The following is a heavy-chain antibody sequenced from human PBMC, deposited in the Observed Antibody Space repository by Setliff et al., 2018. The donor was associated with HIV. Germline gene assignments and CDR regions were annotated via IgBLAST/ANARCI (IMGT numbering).Heavy chain of an antibody. J-gene: IGHJ4*02. CDR1: GYTFTGYY. CDR2: INPNSGDT. D-gene: IGHD2-15*01. V-gene: IGHV1-2*06. CDR3: ARRDPAALSPFDC. Sequence: ASVKVSCKASGYTFTGYYMHWVRQAPGQGLEWMGRINPNSGDTNYAQKFQGRVTVTIDTSISTAYMELSRLRSDDTAVYYCARRDPAALSPFDCWGQGTLVTVSS.